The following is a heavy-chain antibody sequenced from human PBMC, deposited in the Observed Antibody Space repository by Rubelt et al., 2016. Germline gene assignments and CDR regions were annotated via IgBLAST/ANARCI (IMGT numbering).Heavy chain of an antibody. CDR2: INHSGST. Sequence: QVQLQQWGAGLLKPSETLSLTCAVYGGSFSGYYWSWIRQPPGKGLEWIGEINHSGSTNYNPSLKSRVTISVDTSKNQFSLKLSSVTAADTAVYYCARDRSSGYNWFDPWGQGTLVTVSS. D-gene: IGHD6-25*01. V-gene: IGHV4-34*01. J-gene: IGHJ5*02. CDR1: GGSFSGYY. CDR3: ARDRSSGYNWFDP.